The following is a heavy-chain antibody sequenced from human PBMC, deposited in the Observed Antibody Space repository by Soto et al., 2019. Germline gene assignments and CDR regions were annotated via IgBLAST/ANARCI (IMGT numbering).Heavy chain of an antibody. V-gene: IGHV1-58*01. D-gene: IGHD3-3*01. CDR1: ESTFITSL. CDR3: AADWRRGGGPIDY. CDR2: IVVGSGNT. Sequence: GASVKVSCKASESTFITSLVHWVRQARGQRLEWIGWIVVGSGNTNYAQKFQERVTITRDMSTSTAYMELSSLRSEDTAVYYCAADWRRGGGPIDYWGQGTLVTVS. J-gene: IGHJ4*02.